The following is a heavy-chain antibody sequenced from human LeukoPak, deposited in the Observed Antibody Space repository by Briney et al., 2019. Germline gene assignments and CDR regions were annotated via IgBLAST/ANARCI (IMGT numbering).Heavy chain of an antibody. J-gene: IGHJ3*02. Sequence: SETLSLTCTVSGGSISSYYWSWFRQPPGKGLEWIGYIYYSGSTNYNPSLKSRVTISVDTSKNQFSLKLSSVTAADTAVYYCARDQSIFEEHAFDIWGQGTMVTVSS. V-gene: IGHV4-59*01. CDR3: ARDQSIFEEHAFDI. CDR2: IYYSGST. D-gene: IGHD3-3*01. CDR1: GGSISSYY.